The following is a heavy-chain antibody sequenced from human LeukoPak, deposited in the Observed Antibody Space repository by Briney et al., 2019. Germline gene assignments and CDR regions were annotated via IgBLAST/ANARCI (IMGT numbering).Heavy chain of an antibody. J-gene: IGHJ3*02. CDR3: ADGGSYNAFDI. CDR2: IYHSGST. V-gene: IGHV4-38-2*01. Sequence: SETLSLTCAVSGYSISSGYYWGWIRQPPGKGLEWIGSIYHSGSTYYNPSLKSRVTLSVDTSKNQFSLKLSSVTAADTAVYYCADGGSYNAFDIWGQGSMVTVSS. CDR1: GYSISSGYY. D-gene: IGHD1-26*01.